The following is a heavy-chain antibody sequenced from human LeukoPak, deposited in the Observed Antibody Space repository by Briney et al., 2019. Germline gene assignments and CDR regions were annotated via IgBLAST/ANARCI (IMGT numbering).Heavy chain of an antibody. D-gene: IGHD4-17*01. CDR3: AKGPTPSTVYFDY. V-gene: IGHV3-30*02. J-gene: IGHJ4*02. CDR2: IRYDGSNK. Sequence: GGSLRLSCAASGFTFSSYEMNWVRQAPGKGLEWVAFIRYDGSNKYYADSVKGRFTISRDNSKNTLYLQMNSLRAEDTAVYYCAKGPTPSTVYFDYWGQGTLVTVSS. CDR1: GFTFSSYE.